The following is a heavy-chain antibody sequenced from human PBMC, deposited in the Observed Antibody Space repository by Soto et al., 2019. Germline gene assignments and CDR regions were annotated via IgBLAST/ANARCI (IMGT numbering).Heavy chain of an antibody. Sequence: VQLEQSGPEVKKPGSSVKVSCKASGGTFSTSALSWVRQAPGQGLEWMGGIMPVFPTPDYAQKFQGRVTITADESTSTASMELGGLTSDAPAVYYCARDKDRLQLGGNYYYILDVWGQGTAVTVSS. CDR1: GGTFSTSA. V-gene: IGHV1-69*12. CDR2: IMPVFPTP. CDR3: ARDKDRLQLGGNYYYILDV. J-gene: IGHJ6*02. D-gene: IGHD2-21*01.